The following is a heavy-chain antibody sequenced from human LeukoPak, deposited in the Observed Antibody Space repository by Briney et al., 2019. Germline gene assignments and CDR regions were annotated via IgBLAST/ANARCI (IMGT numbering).Heavy chain of an antibody. CDR1: GFTVSSNY. D-gene: IGHD2-21*01. CDR2: ISGSGGST. V-gene: IGHV3-23*01. Sequence: TGGSLRLSCAASGFTVSSNYMSWVRQAPGKGLEWVSAISGSGGSTYCADSVKGRFTISRDNSKNTLYLQMNSLRAEDTAVYYCAKFLVFLYYFDYWGQGTLVTVSS. J-gene: IGHJ4*02. CDR3: AKFLVFLYYFDY.